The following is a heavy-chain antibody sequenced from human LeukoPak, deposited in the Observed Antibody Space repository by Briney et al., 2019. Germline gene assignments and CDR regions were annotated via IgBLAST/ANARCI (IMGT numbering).Heavy chain of an antibody. Sequence: GASVKVSCKASGYTFTSYGISWVRQAPGQGLEWMGWISAYNGNTNYAQKLQGRVTMTTDTSTSTAYMELRSLRSDDTAVYYFARDPQWSGYYDPETNWFDPWGQGTMVTVSS. CDR3: ARDPQWSGYYDPETNWFDP. D-gene: IGHD3-3*01. J-gene: IGHJ5*02. CDR2: ISAYNGNT. CDR1: GYTFTSYG. V-gene: IGHV1-18*01.